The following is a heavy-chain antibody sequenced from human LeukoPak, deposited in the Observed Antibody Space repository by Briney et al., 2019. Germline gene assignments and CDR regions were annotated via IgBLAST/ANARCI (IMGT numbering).Heavy chain of an antibody. CDR2: ISGSGGST. Sequence: GGSLRLSCAASGFTFSNYGMSWVRQAPGKGLEWVSAISGSGGSTYYADSVKGRFTISRDNSKNTLYLQMNSLRAEDTAVYYCAKDGDPNYYYYYMDVWGKGTTVTVSS. J-gene: IGHJ6*03. CDR3: AKDGDPNYYYYYMDV. CDR1: GFTFSNYG. V-gene: IGHV3-23*01. D-gene: IGHD4-17*01.